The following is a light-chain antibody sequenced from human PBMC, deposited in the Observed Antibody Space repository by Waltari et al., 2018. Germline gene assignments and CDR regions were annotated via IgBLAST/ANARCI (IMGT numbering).Light chain of an antibody. Sequence: QSVLTQPPSASGTPGQGVTISCSGSRSTIGTNTVNWYRQLPGTAPKVLIYSNNQRPSGVPDRFSGSKSGTSASLAVSGLQSEDEGDYYCATWDDSLNGVVFGGGTKLTVL. CDR2: SNN. J-gene: IGLJ2*01. V-gene: IGLV1-44*01. CDR1: RSTIGTNT. CDR3: ATWDDSLNGVV.